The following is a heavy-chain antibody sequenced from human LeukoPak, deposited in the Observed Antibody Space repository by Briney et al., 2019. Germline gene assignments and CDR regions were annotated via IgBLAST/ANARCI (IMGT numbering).Heavy chain of an antibody. J-gene: IGHJ4*02. CDR2: IYHSGST. V-gene: IGHV4-38-2*01. D-gene: IGHD5-12*01. Sequence: SETLSLTCAVSGYSISSGYYWGWTRQPPGKGLEWIGSIYHSGSTYYNPSLKSRVTISLDTSKNQFSLRLSSVTAADTAVYYCARVRANSGYGHFDYWGQGTLVTVSS. CDR3: ARVRANSGYGHFDY. CDR1: GYSISSGYY.